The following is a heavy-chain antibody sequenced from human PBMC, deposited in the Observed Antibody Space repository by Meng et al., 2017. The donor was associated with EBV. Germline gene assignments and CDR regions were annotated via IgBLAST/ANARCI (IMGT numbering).Heavy chain of an antibody. CDR2: LIPMVGAP. CDR3: ASESGRGFTPDY. Sequence: QGQLVWCGAGGKKPGSSGSVSCRTSGGHFRSDAVRWGRQAPGQGLEWMGGLIPMVGAPHYAQKFQGRVTIIADESTSTHSMELNSLRSEDTAMYYCASESGRGFTPDYWGQGTLVTVSS. V-gene: IGHV1-69*01. CDR1: GGHFRSDA. J-gene: IGHJ4*02. D-gene: IGHD3-10*01.